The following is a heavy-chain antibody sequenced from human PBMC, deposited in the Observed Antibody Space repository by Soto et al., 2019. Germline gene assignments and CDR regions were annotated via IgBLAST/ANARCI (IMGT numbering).Heavy chain of an antibody. CDR2: INAGNGNT. J-gene: IGHJ6*02. CDR3: AREGGLLDCSSASCYADYYYYGMDV. D-gene: IGHD2-2*01. CDR1: GYTFTSYA. V-gene: IGHV1-3*01. Sequence: ASVKVSCKASGYTFTSYAMHWVRQAPGQRLEWMGWINAGNGNTKYSQKFQGRVTITRDTSASTAYMELSSLRSEDTAVDYCAREGGLLDCSSASCYADYYYYGMDVWGQGTTVTVSS.